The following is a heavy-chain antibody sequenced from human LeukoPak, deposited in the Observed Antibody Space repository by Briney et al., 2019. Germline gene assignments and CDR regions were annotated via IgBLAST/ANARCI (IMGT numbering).Heavy chain of an antibody. CDR2: IYWDDDK. J-gene: IGHJ4*02. CDR3: AHRRWRVSDFDY. CDR1: GFSLSTSGVG. V-gene: IGHV2-5*05. D-gene: IGHD4-23*01. Sequence: SGPTLVKPTQTLTLTCTFSGFSLSTSGVGVGWIRQPPGKALEWLALIYWDDDKRYGPFLKSRLTITKDTSKNQVVLTMTNMDPVDTATYYCAHRRWRVSDFDYWGQGTLVTVSS.